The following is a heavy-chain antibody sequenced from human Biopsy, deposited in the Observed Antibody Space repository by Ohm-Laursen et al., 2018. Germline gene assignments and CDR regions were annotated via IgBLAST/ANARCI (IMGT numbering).Heavy chain of an antibody. D-gene: IGHD3-3*01. CDR1: GGTSPHYA. CDR3: ATPFQYYDSWGGYPPFDH. Sequence: SSVKVSCKASGGTSPHYAISWVRQAPGEGLEWMGGIIAVSGLVNYAPKFQGRVSITADKSTTTAYMELSNLKSEDTAVYYCATPFQYYDSWGGYPPFDHWGQGTLVTVSS. CDR2: IIAVSGLV. V-gene: IGHV1-69*17. J-gene: IGHJ4*02.